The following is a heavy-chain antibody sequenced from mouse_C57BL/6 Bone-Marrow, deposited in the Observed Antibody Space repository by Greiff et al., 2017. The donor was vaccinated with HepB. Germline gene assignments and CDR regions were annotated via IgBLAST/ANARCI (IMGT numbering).Heavy chain of an antibody. CDR2: IYPRSGNT. CDR1: GYTFTSYG. CDR3: ARSVYYYGSSYWFAY. V-gene: IGHV1-81*01. J-gene: IGHJ3*01. D-gene: IGHD1-1*01. Sequence: QVQLKESGAELARPGASVKLSCKASGYTFTSYGISWVKQRTGQGLEWIGEIYPRSGNTYYNEKFKGKATLTADKSSSTAYMELRSLTSEDSAVYFCARSVYYYGSSYWFAYWGQGTLVTVSA.